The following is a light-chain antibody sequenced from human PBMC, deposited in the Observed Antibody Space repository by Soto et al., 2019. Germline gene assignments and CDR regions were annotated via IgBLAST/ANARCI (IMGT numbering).Light chain of an antibody. CDR1: QRVLYSSNNKNY. CDR3: QQYYSTPFT. V-gene: IGKV4-1*01. Sequence: DIVMTQSPDSLAVSLGERAPINCKSSQRVLYSSNNKNYLAWYQQKPGQPPKLLIYWASTRDSGVPDRFSGSGSGTDFTLTISSLQAEDVAVYYCQQYYSTPFTFGQGTRLEIK. CDR2: WAS. J-gene: IGKJ5*01.